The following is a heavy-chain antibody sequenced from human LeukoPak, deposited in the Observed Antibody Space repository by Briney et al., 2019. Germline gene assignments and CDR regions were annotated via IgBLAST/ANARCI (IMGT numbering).Heavy chain of an antibody. Sequence: ASVKVSCKASGYTFTSYGISWVRQAPGQGLERMGWISAYNGNTNYAQKLQGRVTMTTDTSTSTAYMELRSLRSDDTAVYYCARDRRSRGYSYGQFDYWGQGTLVIVSS. CDR2: ISAYNGNT. V-gene: IGHV1-18*01. D-gene: IGHD5-18*01. CDR1: GYTFTSYG. CDR3: ARDRRSRGYSYGQFDY. J-gene: IGHJ4*02.